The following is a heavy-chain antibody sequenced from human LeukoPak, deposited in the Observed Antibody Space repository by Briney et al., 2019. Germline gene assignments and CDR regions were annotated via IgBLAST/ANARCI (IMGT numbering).Heavy chain of an antibody. CDR1: GFTFSSYG. D-gene: IGHD1-26*01. V-gene: IGHV3-33*01. CDR2: IWYDGSNK. J-gene: IGHJ4*02. Sequence: GGSLRLSCAASGFTFSSYGMHWVRQAPGKGLEWVAVIWYDGSNKYYADSVKGRFTISRDNSKNTLYLQMNSLRAEDTAVYYCAGVSATYSGLYYFDYWGQGTLVTVSS. CDR3: AGVSATYSGLYYFDY.